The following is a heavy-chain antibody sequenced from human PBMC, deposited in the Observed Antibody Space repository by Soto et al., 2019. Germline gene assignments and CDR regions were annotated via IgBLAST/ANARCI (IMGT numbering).Heavy chain of an antibody. D-gene: IGHD2-2*01. CDR1: GFTFSSYA. V-gene: IGHV3-74*01. Sequence: PGGSLRLSCAASGFTFSSYAMSWVRQAPGKGLEWVSRINSDGSSTSYADSVKGRFTISRDNTKNTLYLQMNSLRDEDTAVYFCAIAGSIVVVPAAMHYYFYMAVWGKGTTVTVSS. J-gene: IGHJ6*03. CDR2: INSDGSST. CDR3: AIAGSIVVVPAAMHYYFYMAV.